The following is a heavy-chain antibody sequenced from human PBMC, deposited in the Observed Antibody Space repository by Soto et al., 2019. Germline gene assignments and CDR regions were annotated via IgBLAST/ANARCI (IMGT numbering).Heavy chain of an antibody. V-gene: IGHV1-8*01. D-gene: IGHD6-13*01. CDR1: GYTFTSYD. CDR2: MNAYSGNT. J-gene: IGHJ6*02. CDR3: ARDLAAAGNYYYYGMDV. Sequence: ASVKVSCKASGYTFTSYDINWVRQATGQVLEWMGWMNAYSGNTGYAQKIQGRVTMTTDTSTSTAYMELRSLRSDDTAVYYCARDLAAAGNYYYYGMDVWGQGTTVTVSS.